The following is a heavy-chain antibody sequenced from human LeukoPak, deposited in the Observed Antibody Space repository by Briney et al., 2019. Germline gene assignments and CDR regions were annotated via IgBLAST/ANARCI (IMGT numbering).Heavy chain of an antibody. CDR3: ARSPVVRGVVTFDY. J-gene: IGHJ4*02. Sequence: SSETLSLTCSVSGDSISNYYRSWIRQPADKGLEWIGRIYSSGSTNYNPSLRSRATMSVDTSKNQFSLKLNSVTAADTAVYYCARSPVVRGVVTFDYWGQGTLVTVSS. CDR2: IYSSGST. CDR1: GDSISNYY. V-gene: IGHV4-4*07. D-gene: IGHD3-10*01.